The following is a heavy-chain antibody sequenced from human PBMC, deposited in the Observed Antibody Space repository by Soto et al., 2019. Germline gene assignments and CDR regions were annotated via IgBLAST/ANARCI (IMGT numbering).Heavy chain of an antibody. V-gene: IGHV3-23*01. J-gene: IGHJ3*02. CDR1: GFTISSYA. CDR3: AKDRYCSGGSCYSEWAFDI. CDR2: ISGSGGST. Sequence: GGSLRLSCAASGFTISSYAMSWVRQAQGKGLEWVSAISGSGGSTYYADSVKGRFTISRDNSKNTLYLQMNSLRAEDTAVYYCAKDRYCSGGSCYSEWAFDIWGQGTMVTVSS. D-gene: IGHD2-15*01.